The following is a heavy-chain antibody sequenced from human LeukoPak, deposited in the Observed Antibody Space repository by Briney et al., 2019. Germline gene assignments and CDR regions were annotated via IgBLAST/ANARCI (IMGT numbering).Heavy chain of an antibody. CDR1: GYTFTGYY. J-gene: IGHJ6*03. Sequence: ASVKVSCKASGYTFTGYYMHWVRQAPGQGLEWMGWINPNSGGTNYAQKFQGRVTMTRDTSISTAYMELNSLRAEDTAVYYCARAQGYFDWLPPDYYYYYMDVWGKGTTVTISS. V-gene: IGHV1-2*02. CDR3: ARAQGYFDWLPPDYYYYYMDV. D-gene: IGHD3-9*01. CDR2: INPNSGGT.